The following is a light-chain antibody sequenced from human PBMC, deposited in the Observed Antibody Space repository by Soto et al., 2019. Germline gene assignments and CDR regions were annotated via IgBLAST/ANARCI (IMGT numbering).Light chain of an antibody. CDR1: QSISSY. J-gene: IGKJ1*01. CDR3: QQSYSTWWT. V-gene: IGKV1-39*01. CDR2: AAS. Sequence: DIQMTQSPSSLSASVGDRVTITFRASQSISSYLNWYQQKHGKAPKLLIYAASSLQSGVPSTCSGSGSGTDFTLNISSLQPEDFVTCSCQQSYSTWWTFGQVT.